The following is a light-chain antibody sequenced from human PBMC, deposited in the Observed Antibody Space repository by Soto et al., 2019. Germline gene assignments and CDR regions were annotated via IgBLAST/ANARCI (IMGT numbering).Light chain of an antibody. CDR3: QHYVYPQWT. J-gene: IGKJ1*01. Sequence: EIVLTQSPATLSLSPGEGASLSCRASQNISTYLAWYQQKSGQAPRLLIYGVSTRATGIPDRFSGSGSGTAFALTISRLEPEDFAVYICQHYVYPQWTFGPGTKVEIK. V-gene: IGKV3-20*01. CDR1: QNISTY. CDR2: GVS.